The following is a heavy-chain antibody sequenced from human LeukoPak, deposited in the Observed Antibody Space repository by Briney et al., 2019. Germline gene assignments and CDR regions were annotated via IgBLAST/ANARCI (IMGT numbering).Heavy chain of an antibody. Sequence: PGGSLTLPCAPSGFTFSSYGMHCARQAPDKALVWVAFIRYDGSNKNYADSVKDRFTSSRDNCKNKLYLQMNSLRADDTAVYYWANCQYYDCGSGYYDYYYYMVVWSKGTTVTVSS. CDR1: GFTFSSYG. CDR2: IRYDGSNK. J-gene: IGHJ6*03. CDR3: ANCQYYDCGSGYYDYYYYMVV. V-gene: IGHV3-30*02. D-gene: IGHD3-3*01.